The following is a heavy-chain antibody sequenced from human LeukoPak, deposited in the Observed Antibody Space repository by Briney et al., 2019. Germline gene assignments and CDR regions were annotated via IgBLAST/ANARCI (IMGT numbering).Heavy chain of an antibody. CDR1: GFTFSSYG. D-gene: IGHD2-21*02. CDR3: ATGESSYCSGGCYFGS. V-gene: IGHV3-30*03. Sequence: GGSLRLSCAASGFTFSSYGMHWVRQAPGKGLEWVAVISYDGSNKYYADSVKGRFTISRDNSKNTLYLQMNSLRAEDTAVYYCATGESSYCSGGCYFGSWGQGTLVTISS. CDR2: ISYDGSNK. J-gene: IGHJ5*01.